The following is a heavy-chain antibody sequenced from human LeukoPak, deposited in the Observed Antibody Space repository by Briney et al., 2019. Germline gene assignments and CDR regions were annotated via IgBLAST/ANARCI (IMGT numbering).Heavy chain of an antibody. V-gene: IGHV3-30*04. J-gene: IGHJ4*02. CDR3: ARGGVVVITPFDY. CDR1: GFTFSSYA. D-gene: IGHD3-22*01. Sequence: PGRSLRLSCAASGFTFSSYAMHWVRQAPGKGLEWVAVISYDGSNKYYADSVKGRFTISRDNSKNTLCLQMNSLRAEDTAVYYCARGGVVVITPFDYWGQGTLVTVSS. CDR2: ISYDGSNK.